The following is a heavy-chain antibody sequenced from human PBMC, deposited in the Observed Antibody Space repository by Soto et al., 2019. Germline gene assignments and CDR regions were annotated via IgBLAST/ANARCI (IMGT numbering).Heavy chain of an antibody. Sequence: ASVKVSCKASGYTFTSYDINWVRQATGQGLEWMGWMNPNSGNTGYAQKFQGRVTTTRNTSISTAYMELSSLRSEDTAVYYCAREHSSSWRFDYWGQGTLVTVSS. CDR1: GYTFTSYD. CDR2: MNPNSGNT. V-gene: IGHV1-8*01. CDR3: AREHSSSWRFDY. J-gene: IGHJ4*02. D-gene: IGHD6-13*01.